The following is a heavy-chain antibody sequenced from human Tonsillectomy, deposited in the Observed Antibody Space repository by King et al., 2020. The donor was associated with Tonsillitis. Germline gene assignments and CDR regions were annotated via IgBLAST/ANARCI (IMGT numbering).Heavy chain of an antibody. CDR3: ARLTQWELAGCDY. Sequence: DGQLVQSGAEVKKPGESLKISCKGSGYSFTSYWIGWVRQMPGKGLEWFGLINPGDSDTRYSPSFQGQVTISADKSISTAYLQWSSLKASDTAIIYCARLTQWELAGCDYWGQGTLVTVSS. V-gene: IGHV5-51*01. CDR2: INPGDSDT. J-gene: IGHJ4*02. CDR1: GYSFTSYW. D-gene: IGHD1-26*01.